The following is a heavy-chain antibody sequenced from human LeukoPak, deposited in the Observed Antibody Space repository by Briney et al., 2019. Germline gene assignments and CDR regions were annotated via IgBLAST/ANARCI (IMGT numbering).Heavy chain of an antibody. CDR2: IYTSGST. CDR1: GGSISSYY. CDR3: ARRATGVVPAASGSGDDAFDI. J-gene: IGHJ3*02. D-gene: IGHD2-2*01. Sequence: SETLSLTCTVSGGSISSYYWSWIRQPAGKGLEWIGRIYTSGSTNYNPSLKSRVTISVDTSKNQFSLKLSSVTAADTAVYYCARRATGVVPAASGSGDDAFDIWGQGTMVTVSS. V-gene: IGHV4-4*07.